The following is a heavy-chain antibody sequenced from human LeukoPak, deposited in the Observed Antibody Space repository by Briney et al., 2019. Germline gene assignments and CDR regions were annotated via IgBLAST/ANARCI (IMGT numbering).Heavy chain of an antibody. V-gene: IGHV1-69*06. J-gene: IGHJ6*03. Sequence: ASVKVSCKASGGTFSSYAISWVRQAPGQGLEWMGGIIPIFGTANYAQKFQGRVTMTEDTSTDTAYMELSSLRSEDTAVYYCATFKGYYYYMDVWGKGTTVTVSS. CDR3: ATFKGYYYYMDV. CDR2: IIPIFGTA. CDR1: GGTFSSYA. D-gene: IGHD3-3*02.